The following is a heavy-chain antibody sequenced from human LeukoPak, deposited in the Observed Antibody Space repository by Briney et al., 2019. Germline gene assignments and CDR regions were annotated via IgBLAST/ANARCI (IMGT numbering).Heavy chain of an antibody. Sequence: KPGGSLRLSCAASGFTFSSYSMNWVRQAPGKGLEWVSSISSSSSYIYYADSVKGRFTISRDNAKNSLYLQMNSLRAEDTTVCYCARALPSPWYSGSYADAFDIWGQGTMVTVSS. CDR1: GFTFSSYS. V-gene: IGHV3-21*01. CDR2: ISSSSSYI. J-gene: IGHJ3*02. CDR3: ARALPSPWYSGSYADAFDI. D-gene: IGHD1-26*01.